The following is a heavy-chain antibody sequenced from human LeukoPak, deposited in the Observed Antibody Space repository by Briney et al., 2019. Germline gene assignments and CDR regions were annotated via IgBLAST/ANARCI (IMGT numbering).Heavy chain of an antibody. CDR1: GFTFSNAW. D-gene: IGHD1-26*01. V-gene: IGHV3-15*01. J-gene: IGHJ4*02. Sequence: PGGSLRLSCAASGFTFSNAWMSWVRQAPGKGLEWVGRIKSKTDGGTTDYAAPVKGRFTISRDDSKNTLYLRMNSLKTEDTAVYYCTTAGWELYYFDYWGQGTLVTVSS. CDR3: TTAGWELYYFDY. CDR2: IKSKTDGGTT.